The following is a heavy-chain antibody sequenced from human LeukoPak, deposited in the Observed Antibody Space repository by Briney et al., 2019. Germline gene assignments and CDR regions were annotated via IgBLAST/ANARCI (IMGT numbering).Heavy chain of an antibody. J-gene: IGHJ4*02. CDR2: ISAYNGNT. V-gene: IGHV1-18*01. Sequence: ASVKVSCKASGYTFTSYGISWVRQAPGQGLEWMGWISAYNGNTNYAQKLQGRVTMTTDTSTSTAYMELRSLRSDDTAVYYCARDGREDYDYWSGYQYYFDYWGQGTLVTVSS. D-gene: IGHD3-3*01. CDR3: ARDGREDYDYWSGYQYYFDY. CDR1: GYTFTSYG.